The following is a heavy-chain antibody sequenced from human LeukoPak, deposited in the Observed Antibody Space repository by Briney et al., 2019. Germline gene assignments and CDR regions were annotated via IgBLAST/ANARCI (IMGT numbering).Heavy chain of an antibody. D-gene: IGHD4-11*01. CDR3: ARTIPYSKIDY. CDR2: IYYSGST. V-gene: IGHV4-39*01. Sequence: KPSETLSLTCTVSGGSISSSSYYWGWIRQPPGKGLEWIRSIYYSGSTYYNPSLKSRVTISVYTSKNQFSLKLSSVTAADTAVYYCARTIPYSKIDYWGQGTLVTVSS. CDR1: GGSISSSSYY. J-gene: IGHJ4*02.